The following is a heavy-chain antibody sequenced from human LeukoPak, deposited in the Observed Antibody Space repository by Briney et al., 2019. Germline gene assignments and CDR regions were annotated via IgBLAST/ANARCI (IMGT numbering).Heavy chain of an antibody. J-gene: IGHJ6*03. Sequence: SVKVSCKASGGTFSSYAISWVRQAPGQGLEWMGGIIPIFGTANYAQKFQGRVTITADESTSTAYMELSSLRSEDTAVYYCASRELQNGFNLRYYYYMDVWGKGTTVTISS. D-gene: IGHD1-26*01. CDR2: IIPIFGTA. V-gene: IGHV1-69*13. CDR3: ASRELQNGFNLRYYYYMDV. CDR1: GGTFSSYA.